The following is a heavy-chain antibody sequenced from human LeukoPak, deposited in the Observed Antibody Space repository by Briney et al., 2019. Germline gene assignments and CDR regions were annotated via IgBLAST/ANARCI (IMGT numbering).Heavy chain of an antibody. CDR1: GYTFTSYG. J-gene: IGHJ3*02. V-gene: IGHV1-18*01. CDR2: ISAYNGNT. D-gene: IGHD2-15*01. Sequence: ASVKVSCKASGYTFTSYGISWVRQAPGQGLEWMGWISAYNGNTNYAQKLQGRVTMTTDTSTSTAYMELRSLRSDDTAVYYCASYQVVVAADDAFDIWGQGTMVTVSS. CDR3: ASYQVVVAADDAFDI.